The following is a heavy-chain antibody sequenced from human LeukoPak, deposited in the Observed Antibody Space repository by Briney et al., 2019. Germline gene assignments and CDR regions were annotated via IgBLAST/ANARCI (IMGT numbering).Heavy chain of an antibody. CDR2: INPNSGGT. CDR1: GYTFTGYY. D-gene: IGHD6-19*01. V-gene: IGHV1-2*06. J-gene: IGHJ4*02. CDR3: ARSPTSGWYSTTK. Sequence: ASVKVSCKASGYTFTGYYMHWVRQAPGQGLEWMGRINPNSGGTNYAQKFQGRVTMTRDTSISTAYMELSRLRSDDTAVCYCARSPTSGWYSTTKWGQGTLVTVSS.